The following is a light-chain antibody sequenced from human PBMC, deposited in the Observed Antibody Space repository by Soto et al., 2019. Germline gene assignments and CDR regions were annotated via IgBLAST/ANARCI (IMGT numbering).Light chain of an antibody. CDR1: SSDVGGYNY. V-gene: IGLV2-14*01. CDR2: EVS. J-gene: IGLJ1*01. Sequence: QSALTQPASVSGSPGQSITISCTGTSSDVGGYNYVSWYQQHPGKAPKLMIYEVSNRPSGVPDRFSGSKSGTSASLAINGLQSEDDADYYCAAWDDSLTGYVFGTGTKLTVL. CDR3: AAWDDSLTGYV.